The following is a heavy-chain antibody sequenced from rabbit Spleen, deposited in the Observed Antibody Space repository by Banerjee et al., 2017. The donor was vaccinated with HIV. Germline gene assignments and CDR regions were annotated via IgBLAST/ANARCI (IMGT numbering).Heavy chain of an antibody. CDR3: ARDLVGVIGWNFDF. V-gene: IGHV1S45*01. CDR1: GVSFSGSSY. CDR2: IDAGSSGFT. D-gene: IGHD1-1*01. Sequence: QEQLEESGGDLVKPGASLTLTCIASGVSFSGSSYMCWVRQAPGKGLEWIACIDAGSSGFTYFASWAKGRFTISKTSSTTVTLQMTSLTAADTATYFCARDLVGVIGWNFDFWGPGTLVTVS. J-gene: IGHJ4*01.